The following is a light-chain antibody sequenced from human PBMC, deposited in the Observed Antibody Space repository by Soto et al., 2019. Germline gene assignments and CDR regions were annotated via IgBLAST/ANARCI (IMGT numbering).Light chain of an antibody. Sequence: IQMSQSPYTPSASVGDRVTITSRARQSISSWLAWYQQKPGKAPKLLIYDASSLESGVPSRFSGSGSGTEFTPTISSLQPDDFATYYCQQYNSYPLTFGGGTKVDIK. V-gene: IGKV1-5*01. J-gene: IGKJ4*02. CDR2: DAS. CDR3: QQYNSYPLT. CDR1: QSISSW.